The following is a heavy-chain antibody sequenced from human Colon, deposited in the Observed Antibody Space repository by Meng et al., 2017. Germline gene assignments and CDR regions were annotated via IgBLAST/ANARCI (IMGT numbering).Heavy chain of an antibody. J-gene: IGHJ4*02. Sequence: QVQLEQWGAGLLKPSETLSLTCAAYDGAFSDYYWSWIRQPPGKGLEWIGEINHSVGANYNPSLQSRVTISVATAKNQFSLKLSSVIAADTAVYYCARVDFRGKTADSTGLGHWGQGTLVTVSS. CDR2: INHSVGA. CDR1: DGAFSDYY. D-gene: IGHD3-16*01. V-gene: IGHV4-34*02. CDR3: ARVDFRGKTADSTGLGH.